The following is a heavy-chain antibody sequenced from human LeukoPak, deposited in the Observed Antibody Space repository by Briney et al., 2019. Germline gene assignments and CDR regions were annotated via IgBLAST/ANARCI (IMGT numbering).Heavy chain of an antibody. D-gene: IGHD3-9*01. V-gene: IGHV3-7*04. CDR1: GFSFSSYY. CDR3: ARADWFSFDY. J-gene: IGHJ4*02. Sequence: GGSLRLSCAASGFSFSSYYMAWVRQPPGKVLEWVATIKQDGSEDSFVDSVRGRFTISRDNARNSLSLQMNNLGAEDTAVYYCARADWFSFDYWGQGVLVTVSS. CDR2: IKQDGSED.